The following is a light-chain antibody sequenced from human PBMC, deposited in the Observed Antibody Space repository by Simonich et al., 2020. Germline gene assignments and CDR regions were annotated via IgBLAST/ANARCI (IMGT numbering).Light chain of an antibody. Sequence: DIQMTQSPSSLSASVGDRVTITCQASQDIRNYLNCYHQKPGKAPKLLIYDASNLETGVPSMFSGSGSGTDFTFTISSLQPEDIATYYCQQYDNLPLTFGGGTKVEIK. CDR1: QDIRNY. J-gene: IGKJ4*01. CDR2: DAS. CDR3: QQYDNLPLT. V-gene: IGKV1-33*01.